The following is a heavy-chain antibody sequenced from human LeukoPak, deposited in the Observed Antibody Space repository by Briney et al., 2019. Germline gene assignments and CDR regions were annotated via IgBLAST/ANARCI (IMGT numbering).Heavy chain of an antibody. V-gene: IGHV3-48*02. CDR2: ISRDSGAV. CDR3: ARDHNWGFDY. Sequence: GGSLRLSCAASGFTFSSYSMNWVRQAPGKGLDWVAYISRDSGAVYYADSVKGRFTVSRDNVQNSLALQMNSLRDEDAAVYFCARDHNWGFDYWGQGSLVSVSS. D-gene: IGHD7-27*01. CDR1: GFTFSSYS. J-gene: IGHJ4*02.